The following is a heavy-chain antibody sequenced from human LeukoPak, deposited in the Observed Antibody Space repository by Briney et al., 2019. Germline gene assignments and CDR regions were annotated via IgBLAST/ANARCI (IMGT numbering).Heavy chain of an antibody. V-gene: IGHV3-64D*06. J-gene: IGHJ4*02. D-gene: IGHD3-10*01. CDR3: VKGREYYGSGSYLDY. CDR1: GFTFSSYA. CDR2: ISSNGGST. Sequence: GGSLRLSCSASGFTFSSYAMHWVRQAPGKGLESVSAISSNGGSTYYADSVKGRFTISRDNSNNTLYLQMSSLRAEDTGVYYCVKGREYYGSGSYLDYWGQGTLVTVSS.